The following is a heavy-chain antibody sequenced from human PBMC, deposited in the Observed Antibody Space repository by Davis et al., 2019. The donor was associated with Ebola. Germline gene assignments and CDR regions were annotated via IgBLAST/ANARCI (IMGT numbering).Heavy chain of an antibody. CDR3: TAYDSTFRNY. CDR1: GFTFGDYA. CDR2: ISWDGRST. J-gene: IGHJ4*02. Sequence: GEPLKISCAASGFTFGDYAMHWVRQAPGKGLEWVSLISWDGRSTAYADSVRGRFSISRDNSRQFLYLQMNGLRAEDTALYYCTAYDSTFRNYWGQGTLVTVSS. V-gene: IGHV3-43D*03. D-gene: IGHD3-22*01.